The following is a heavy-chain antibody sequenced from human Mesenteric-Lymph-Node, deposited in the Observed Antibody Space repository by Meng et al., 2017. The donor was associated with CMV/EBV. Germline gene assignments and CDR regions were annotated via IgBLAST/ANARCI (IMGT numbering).Heavy chain of an antibody. CDR1: GGSISSSSYY. CDR3: ARPHYYGSGSSPWFDP. Sequence: QLQLQESGPGLVKPSETLSPTCPVSGGSISSSSYYWGGIRQPPGKGLEWIGSIYYSGSTYYNPSLKSRVTISVDTSKNQFSLKLSSVTAADTAVYYCARPHYYGSGSSPWFDPWGQGTLVTVSS. J-gene: IGHJ5*02. D-gene: IGHD3-10*01. V-gene: IGHV4-39*01. CDR2: IYYSGST.